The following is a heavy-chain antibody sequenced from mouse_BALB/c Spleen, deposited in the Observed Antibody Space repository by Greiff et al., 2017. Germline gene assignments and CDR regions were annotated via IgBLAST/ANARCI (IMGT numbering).Heavy chain of an antibody. CDR2: ILPGSGST. CDR3: ARGQLGLRNWFAY. CDR1: GYTFSSYW. Sequence: QVQLQQSGAELMKPGASVKISCKATGYTFSSYWIEWVKQRPGHGLEWIGEILPGSGSTNYNEKFKGKATFTADTSSNTAYMQLSSLTSEDSAVYYCARGQLGLRNWFAYWGQGTLVTVSA. J-gene: IGHJ3*01. V-gene: IGHV1-9*01. D-gene: IGHD3-2*01.